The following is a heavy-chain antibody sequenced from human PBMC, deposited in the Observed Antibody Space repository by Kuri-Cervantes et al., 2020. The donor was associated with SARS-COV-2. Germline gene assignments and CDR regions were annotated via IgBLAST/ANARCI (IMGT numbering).Heavy chain of an antibody. CDR3: TTDPQYYDFWSGYYYYGMDV. CDR2: IKSKTDGGTT. V-gene: IGHV3-15*01. Sequence: GESLKISCAASGFTFSNAWMSWVRQAPGKGLEWVGRIKSKTDGGTTDYAAPVKGRFTISRDDSKNTLYLQVNSLKTEDTAVYYCTTDPQYYDFWSGYYYYGMDVWGQGTTVTVSS. CDR1: GFTFSNAW. D-gene: IGHD3-3*01. J-gene: IGHJ6*02.